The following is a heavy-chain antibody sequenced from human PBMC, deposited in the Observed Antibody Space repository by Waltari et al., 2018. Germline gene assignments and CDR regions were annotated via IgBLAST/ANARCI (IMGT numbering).Heavy chain of an antibody. CDR2: IKQDGSET. CDR3: ARDMTVSQSDGFDL. J-gene: IGHJ3*01. V-gene: IGHV3-7*01. Sequence: EVQLVESGGGLVQPGGSLSLPCAAPGFIFSAFYMSWVRQAPGKGLEWVANIKQDGSETYYLDSVKGRFTISKDDVGNSLSLQMNNLRVEDTAVYYCARDMTVSQSDGFDLWGQGTMVTVS. CDR1: GFIFSAFY. D-gene: IGHD4-4*01.